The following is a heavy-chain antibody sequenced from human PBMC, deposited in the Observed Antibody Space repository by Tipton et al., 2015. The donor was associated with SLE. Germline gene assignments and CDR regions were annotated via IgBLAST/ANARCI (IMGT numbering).Heavy chain of an antibody. V-gene: IGHV4-38-2*01. D-gene: IGHD2-15*01. CDR1: GYSISSGYY. J-gene: IGHJ5*02. CDR2: INHSGST. Sequence: TLSLTCAVSGYSISSGYYWGWIRQPPGKGLEWIGEINHSGSTNYNPSLKSRVTISVDTSKNQFSLKLSSVTAADTAVYYCARGRDIVVVVAATQKLDWFDPWGQGTLVTVSS. CDR3: ARGRDIVVVVAATQKLDWFDP.